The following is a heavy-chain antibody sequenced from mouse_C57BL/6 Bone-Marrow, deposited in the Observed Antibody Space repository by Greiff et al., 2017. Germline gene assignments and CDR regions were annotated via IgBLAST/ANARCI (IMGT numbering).Heavy chain of an antibody. Sequence: VKLMESGAELARPGASVKMSCKASGYTFTSYTMHWVKQRPGQGLEWIGYINPSSGYTKYNQKFKDKATLTADKSSSTAYMQLSSLTSEDSAVYYCAKEGTAQATGYFDYWGQGTTLTVSS. CDR1: GYTFTSYT. V-gene: IGHV1-4*01. CDR3: AKEGTAQATGYFDY. D-gene: IGHD3-2*02. J-gene: IGHJ2*01. CDR2: INPSSGYT.